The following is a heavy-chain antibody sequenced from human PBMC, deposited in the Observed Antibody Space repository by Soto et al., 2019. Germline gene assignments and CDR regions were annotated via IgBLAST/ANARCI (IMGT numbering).Heavy chain of an antibody. CDR1: GFTFSSYT. CDR3: ARDRHETTALAPYNWFES. D-gene: IGHD1-1*01. J-gene: IGHJ5*01. CDR2: ISSSGTYV. Sequence: EVQLVESGGVLVKPGGSLRLSCAASGFTFSSYTMSWVRQAPGKGLEWVSSISSSGTYVYYADSVKGRFTISRDNAKNSLYLQMNSLTAEDTAVYHCARDRHETTALAPYNWFESWGQGTLVTVSS. V-gene: IGHV3-21*01.